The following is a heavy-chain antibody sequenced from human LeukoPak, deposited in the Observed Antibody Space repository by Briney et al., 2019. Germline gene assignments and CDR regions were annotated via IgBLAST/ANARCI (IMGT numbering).Heavy chain of an antibody. CDR2: ISSSGATI. CDR1: GFTFSRFS. D-gene: IGHD6-6*01. CDR3: ARGWLAAHPGELDY. V-gene: IGHV3-48*01. Sequence: HPGGSLRLSCVDSGFTFSRFSMNWVRQAPGKGLEWVSYISSSGATIYYADSVKGRFAVSRDNAKNSLSLQMNSLEVEDTAVYYCARGWLAAHPGELDYWGQGTLVTVSS. J-gene: IGHJ4*02.